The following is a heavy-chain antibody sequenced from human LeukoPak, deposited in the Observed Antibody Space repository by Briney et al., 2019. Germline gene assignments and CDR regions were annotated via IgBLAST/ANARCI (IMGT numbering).Heavy chain of an antibody. V-gene: IGHV3-23*01. CDR1: GFTFSSYA. D-gene: IGHD2-2*01. Sequence: GGSLRLSCAASGFTFSSYAMHWVRQAPGKGLEWVSAISGSGGSTYYADSVKGRFTISRDNSKNTLYLQMNSLRAEDTAVYYCAGVVPAARAEGYWGQGTLVTVSS. CDR3: AGVVPAARAEGY. CDR2: ISGSGGST. J-gene: IGHJ4*02.